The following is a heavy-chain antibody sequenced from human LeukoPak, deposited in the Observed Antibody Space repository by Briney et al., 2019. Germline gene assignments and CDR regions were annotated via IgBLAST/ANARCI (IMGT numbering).Heavy chain of an antibody. V-gene: IGHV1-46*01. J-gene: IGHJ5*02. Sequence: ASVKVSCKASGYNFSNYYMHWVRQAPGQGLEWMGIINPSGGSTSYAQKFQGRVTMTRDTSTSTVYMELSSLRSEDTAVYYCARRSYYYDSSGYPDYWFDPWGQGTLVTVSS. CDR2: INPSGGST. CDR1: GYNFSNYY. D-gene: IGHD3-22*01. CDR3: ARRSYYYDSSGYPDYWFDP.